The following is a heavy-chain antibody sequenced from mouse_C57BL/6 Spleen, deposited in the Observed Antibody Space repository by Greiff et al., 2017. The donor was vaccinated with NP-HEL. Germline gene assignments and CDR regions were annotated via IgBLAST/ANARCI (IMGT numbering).Heavy chain of an antibody. D-gene: IGHD1-1*01. CDR3: ARSYYGSSYWFAY. Sequence: VQLQQSGPELVKPGASVKMSCKASGYTFTDYNMHWVKQSHGKSLEWIGYINPKNGGTSYNQKLKGKATLTVNKSSSTAYMELRILTSEVSAVYYCARSYYGSSYWFAYWGQGTLVTVSA. CDR2: INPKNGGT. CDR1: GYTFTDYN. J-gene: IGHJ3*01. V-gene: IGHV1-22*01.